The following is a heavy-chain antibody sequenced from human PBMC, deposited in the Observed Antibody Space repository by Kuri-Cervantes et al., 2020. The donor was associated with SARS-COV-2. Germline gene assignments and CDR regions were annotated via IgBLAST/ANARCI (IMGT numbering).Heavy chain of an antibody. CDR3: ARLAKMVRGVIGLDY. V-gene: IGHV5-10-1*01. CDR2: IDPSDSYT. D-gene: IGHD3-10*01. Sequence: GESLKISCMGSGYNFTNYWITWVRQMPGKGLEWMGRIDPSDSYTNYSPSFQGHVTISADKSISTAYLQWSSLKASDTAMYYCARLAKMVRGVIGLDYWGQGTLVTVSS. CDR1: GYNFTNYW. J-gene: IGHJ4*02.